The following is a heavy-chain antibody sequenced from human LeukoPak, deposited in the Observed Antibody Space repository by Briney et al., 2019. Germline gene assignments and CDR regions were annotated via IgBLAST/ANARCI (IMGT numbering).Heavy chain of an antibody. J-gene: IGHJ6*03. CDR3: ARDGSDYGQMVYYYYYYMDV. V-gene: IGHV3-66*01. CDR1: GFTFSDYY. Sequence: VGSLRLSCAASGFTFSDYYMSWVRQAPGKGLEWVSVIYTVGTIYYADSVKGRCTISRDTSTNTVYLQLNSLRAEDTATYYCARDGSDYGQMVYYYYYYMDVWGKGTTVTISS. D-gene: IGHD4-17*01. CDR2: IYTVGTI.